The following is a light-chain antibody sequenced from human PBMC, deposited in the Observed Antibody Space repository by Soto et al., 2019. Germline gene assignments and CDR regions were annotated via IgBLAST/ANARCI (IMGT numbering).Light chain of an antibody. Sequence: IVMTQSPATLSVSPGERANLSCRASQRVGTKLAWYQQTPGQAPRLLIYGASNRATGVPARISGSVSGTEFTLTIASLQSEDFAVYYCEQYGSSGTFGQGAKVDI. CDR3: EQYGSSGT. CDR1: QRVGTK. CDR2: GAS. J-gene: IGKJ1*01. V-gene: IGKV3-15*01.